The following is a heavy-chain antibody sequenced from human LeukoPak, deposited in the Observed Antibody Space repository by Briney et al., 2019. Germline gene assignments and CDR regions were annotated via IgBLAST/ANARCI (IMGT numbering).Heavy chain of an antibody. CDR2: IYWDDDK. J-gene: IGHJ3*02. CDR3: AHRRPYYDSSGYFRVSNAFDI. CDR1: GFSLGTSGVG. D-gene: IGHD3-22*01. V-gene: IGHV2-5*02. Sequence: SGPTLVNPTQTLTLTCTFSGFSLGTSGVGVGWIRQPPGKALEWLALIYWDDDKRYSPSLKSRLTITKDTSKNQVVLTMTNMDPVDTATYYCAHRRPYYDSSGYFRVSNAFDIWGQGTMVTVSS.